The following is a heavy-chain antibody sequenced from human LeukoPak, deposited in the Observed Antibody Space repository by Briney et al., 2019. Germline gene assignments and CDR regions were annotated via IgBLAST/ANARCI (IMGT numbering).Heavy chain of an antibody. V-gene: IGHV3-15*01. Sequence: GGSLRLSCAASGFTFSNAWMSWVRQAPGKGLEWVGRIKSKTDGGTTDYAAPVKGRFTISRDDSKNTLYLQMNSLKTEDTAVYYCTTIAAAGTGVDYWGQGTLVTVSS. CDR3: TTIAAAGTGVDY. CDR2: IKSKTDGGTT. D-gene: IGHD6-13*01. J-gene: IGHJ4*02. CDR1: GFTFSNAW.